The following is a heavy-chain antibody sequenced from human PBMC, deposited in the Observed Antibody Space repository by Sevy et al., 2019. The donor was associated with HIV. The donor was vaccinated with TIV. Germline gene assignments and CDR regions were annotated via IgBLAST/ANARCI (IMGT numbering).Heavy chain of an antibody. D-gene: IGHD1-1*01. CDR2: TSHDERTK. CDR3: ARDPGNSGNY. CDR1: GFTFSSDA. Sequence: GGSLRLSCAASGFTFSSDAMHWLRQAPGKGLEWVAVTSHDERTKFYAYSVKGRFTISRDNSKNMVYLQMDSLRPEDTSIYYCARDPGNSGNYWGQGTLVTVSS. V-gene: IGHV3-30*04. J-gene: IGHJ4*02.